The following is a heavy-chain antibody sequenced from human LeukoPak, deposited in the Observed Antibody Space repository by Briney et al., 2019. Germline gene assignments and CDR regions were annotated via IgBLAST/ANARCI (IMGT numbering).Heavy chain of an antibody. Sequence: SETLSLTCSVSGGSISGYYWNWIRQPPGRGLEWIAYIHYSGSTDYNPSLKSRVTISVDTSKNQFSLRLRSVTAADTAVYYCARLIHGRVVTAIEHWGQGVLVTVSS. D-gene: IGHD2-21*02. CDR1: GGSISGYY. CDR2: IHYSGST. J-gene: IGHJ4*02. CDR3: ARLIHGRVVTAIEH. V-gene: IGHV4-59*01.